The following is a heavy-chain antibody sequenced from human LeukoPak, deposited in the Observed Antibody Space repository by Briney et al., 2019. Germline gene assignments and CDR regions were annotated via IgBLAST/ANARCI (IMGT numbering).Heavy chain of an antibody. Sequence: ASVKVSCKASGHTFTSYYMHWVRQAPGQGLEWMGIINPSGGSTSYAQKFQGRVTMTRDTSTSTVYMELSSLRSEDTAAYYCARADSSSWYLRHYYGMDVWGQGTTVTVSS. CDR3: ARADSSSWYLRHYYGMDV. J-gene: IGHJ6*02. CDR1: GHTFTSYY. CDR2: INPSGGST. V-gene: IGHV1-46*01. D-gene: IGHD6-13*01.